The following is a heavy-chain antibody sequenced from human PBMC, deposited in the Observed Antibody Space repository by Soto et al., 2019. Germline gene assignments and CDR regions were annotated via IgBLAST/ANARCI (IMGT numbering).Heavy chain of an antibody. Sequence: GESLKISCKGSGYSFTSYWISWVRQMPGKGLEWMGRIDPSDSYTNYSPSFQGHVPISADKSTSTAYLQWSSLKASDTAMYYCARPYCSGGSCHGHYYGMDVWGQGTTVTVSS. V-gene: IGHV5-10-1*01. CDR1: GYSFTSYW. J-gene: IGHJ6*02. CDR2: IDPSDSYT. CDR3: ARPYCSGGSCHGHYYGMDV. D-gene: IGHD2-15*01.